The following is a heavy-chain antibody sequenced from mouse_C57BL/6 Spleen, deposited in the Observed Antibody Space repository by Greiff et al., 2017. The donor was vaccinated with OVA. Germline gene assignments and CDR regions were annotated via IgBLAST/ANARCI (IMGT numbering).Heavy chain of an antibody. CDR2: INPSTGGT. D-gene: IGHD1-1*02. CDR3: ARSYGAMDY. Sequence: EVKLMESGPELVKPGASVKISCKASGYSFTGYYMNWVKQSPEKSLEWIGEINPSTGGTTYNQKFKAKATLTVDKSSSTAYMQLKSLTSEDSAVYYCARSYGAMDYWGQGTSVTVSS. V-gene: IGHV1-42*01. J-gene: IGHJ4*01. CDR1: GYSFTGYY.